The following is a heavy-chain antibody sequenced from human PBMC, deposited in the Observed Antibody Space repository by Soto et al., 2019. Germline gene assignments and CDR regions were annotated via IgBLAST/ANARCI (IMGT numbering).Heavy chain of an antibody. Sequence: ASVKVSCKVSGYTLTELSMHWVRQAPGKGLEWMGGFDPEDGETIDAQKFQGRVTMTEDTSTDTAYMELSSLRSEDTAVYYCATVGGSGWYRWFDPWGQGTLVTVSS. J-gene: IGHJ5*02. V-gene: IGHV1-24*01. D-gene: IGHD6-19*01. CDR1: GYTLTELS. CDR3: ATVGGSGWYRWFDP. CDR2: FDPEDGET.